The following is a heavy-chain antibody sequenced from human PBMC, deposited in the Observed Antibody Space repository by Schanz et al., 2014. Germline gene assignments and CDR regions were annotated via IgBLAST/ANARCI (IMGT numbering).Heavy chain of an antibody. Sequence: EVQLLESGGGLVQPGGSLRLSCLASGFTFSTYAMAWVRQAPGKGLEWVSSINTGGDSTYYADSVKGRFTISSDNSKSTLYLQMSSLRAEDTAVYYCAASSGWHPSTDYWGQGTLVTVSS. J-gene: IGHJ4*02. CDR3: AASSGWHPSTDY. CDR1: GFTFSTYA. D-gene: IGHD6-19*01. V-gene: IGHV3-23*01. CDR2: INTGGDST.